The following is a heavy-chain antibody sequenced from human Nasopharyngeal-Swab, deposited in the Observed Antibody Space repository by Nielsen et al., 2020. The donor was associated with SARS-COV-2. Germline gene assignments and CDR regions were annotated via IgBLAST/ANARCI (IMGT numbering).Heavy chain of an antibody. CDR1: GYTLTELS. Sequence: ASVKVSCKVSGYTLTELSMHWVRQAPGKGLEWMGIINPSGGSTSYAQKFQGRVTMTRDTSTSTVYMELSSLRSEDTAVYYCARGLGASSDDFDYWGQGTLVTVSS. CDR3: ARGLGASSDDFDY. CDR2: INPSGGST. D-gene: IGHD3-16*01. V-gene: IGHV1-46*01. J-gene: IGHJ4*02.